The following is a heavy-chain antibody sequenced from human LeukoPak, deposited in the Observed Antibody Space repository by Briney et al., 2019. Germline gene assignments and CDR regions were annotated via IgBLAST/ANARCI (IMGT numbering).Heavy chain of an antibody. CDR1: GFTFSRYW. CDR2: INSDGSST. CDR3: ASLDYFDSSDYGDY. Sequence: GGSLRLSCAASGFTFSRYWMHWVRQAPGKGLLWVSRINSDGSSTYYTDSVTGRFTISRDNSKNTLYLQMNSLRAEDTALYYCASLDYFDSSDYGDYWGQGTLVTVSS. J-gene: IGHJ4*02. V-gene: IGHV3-74*01. D-gene: IGHD3-22*01.